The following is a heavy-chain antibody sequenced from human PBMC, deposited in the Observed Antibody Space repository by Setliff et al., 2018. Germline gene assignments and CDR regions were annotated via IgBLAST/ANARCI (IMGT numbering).Heavy chain of an antibody. CDR1: GGMSGTYS. D-gene: IGHD2-15*01. CDR3: ARDGAYCSGGSCYSFDY. Sequence: ASVKVSCKASGGMSGTYSISWVRQAPGQGLGWMGAIIPIFGTPNYAQKFQDRVTITAGVSTSTAYMELSSLRSDDTAVYYCARDGAYCSGGSCYSFDYWGQGTPVTVSS. CDR2: IIPIFGTP. V-gene: IGHV1-69*13. J-gene: IGHJ4*02.